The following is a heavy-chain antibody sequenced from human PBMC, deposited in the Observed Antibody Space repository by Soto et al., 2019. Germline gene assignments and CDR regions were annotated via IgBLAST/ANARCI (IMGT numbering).Heavy chain of an antibody. CDR1: GGSISSGDYY. D-gene: IGHD2-15*01. V-gene: IGHV4-30-4*01. J-gene: IGHJ5*02. CDR2: LYYSGST. Sequence: QVQLQESGPGLVKPSQTLSLTCTVSGGSISSGDYYWSWIRQPPGKGLEWIGYLYYSGSTYYNPSLKSRVTISVDTSKNQFSLKLSSVTAADTAVYYCARDRGDCSGGSCYSIAGWFDPWGQGTLVTVSS. CDR3: ARDRGDCSGGSCYSIAGWFDP.